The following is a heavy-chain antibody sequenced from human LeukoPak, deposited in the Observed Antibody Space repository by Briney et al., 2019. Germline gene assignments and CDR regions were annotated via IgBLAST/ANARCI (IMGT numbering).Heavy chain of an antibody. CDR3: ARQGITTVRGARARLDY. V-gene: IGHV4-34*01. D-gene: IGHD3-10*01. Sequence: SETLSLTCAVYGGSFSGYYWIWIRQPPGKGLEWIGEINHSGSTNYNPSLKSRVTISVDTSKNQFSLKLSSVTAADTAVYYCARQGITTVRGARARLDYWGQGTLVTVSS. J-gene: IGHJ4*02. CDR1: GGSFSGYY. CDR2: INHSGST.